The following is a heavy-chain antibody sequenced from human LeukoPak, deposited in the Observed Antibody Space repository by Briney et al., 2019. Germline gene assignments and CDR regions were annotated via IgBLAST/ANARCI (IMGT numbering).Heavy chain of an antibody. CDR2: ICGSGGNT. CDR3: AKGRNEDGDAALNY. V-gene: IGHV3-23*01. Sequence: GGSLRLSCAASGFTFSSYAMSWVRQAPGKGLEWVSSICGSGGNTFYADSVKGRFTISRDNSKNTLYLQMNSLRAEDTAAYHCAKGRNEDGDAALNYWGQGTLATVSS. J-gene: IGHJ4*02. CDR1: GFTFSSYA. D-gene: IGHD4-17*01.